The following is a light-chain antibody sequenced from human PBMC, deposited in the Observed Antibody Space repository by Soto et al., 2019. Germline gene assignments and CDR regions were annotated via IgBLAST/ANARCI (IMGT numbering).Light chain of an antibody. CDR1: QSVSSN. Sequence: EIVMTQSPATLSVSPGERATLSCSASQSVSSNLAWYQQRPGQAPRLLIYGASTRATGIPDRFSGSGSGTDFTLTISRLEPEDFAVYYCQQYGSSPTFGQGTKVDIK. CDR3: QQYGSSPT. CDR2: GAS. J-gene: IGKJ1*01. V-gene: IGKV3-20*01.